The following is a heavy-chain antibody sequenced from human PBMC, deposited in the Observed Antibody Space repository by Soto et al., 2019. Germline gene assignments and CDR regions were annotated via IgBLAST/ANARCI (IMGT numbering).Heavy chain of an antibody. CDR1: GFTFSDYY. J-gene: IGHJ4*02. D-gene: IGHD5-12*01. CDR3: ARDLQGLRNGGYDYGDY. Sequence: GGSLRLSCAASGFTFSDYYMSWIRQAPGKGLEWISYISSSGDTIYYADSVKGRFTVSRDNAKNSLHLQMNSLRAEDTAVYYCARDLQGLRNGGYDYGDYWGQGTPVTVSS. V-gene: IGHV3-11*01. CDR2: ISSSGDTI.